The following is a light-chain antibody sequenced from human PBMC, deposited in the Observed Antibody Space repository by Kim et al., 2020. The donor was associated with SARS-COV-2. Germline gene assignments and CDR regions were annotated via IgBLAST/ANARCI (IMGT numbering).Light chain of an antibody. V-gene: IGLV2-11*01. CDR3: CSYAVTYTLV. CDR2: DVT. CDR1: GKDVGGYNY. J-gene: IGLJ3*02. Sequence: QSALTHPRSVSGSPGQSVTISCTGTGKDVGGYNYVSWYQHHPGKAPKLLIYDVTKRPSGVPDRFFGSKFGNTASLTISRLQPEDEADYYCCSYAVTYTLVFGGGTKVTVL.